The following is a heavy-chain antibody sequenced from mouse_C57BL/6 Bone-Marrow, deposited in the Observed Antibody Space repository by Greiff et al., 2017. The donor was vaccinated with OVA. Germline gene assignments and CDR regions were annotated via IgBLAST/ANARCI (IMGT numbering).Heavy chain of an antibody. D-gene: IGHD2-3*01. V-gene: IGHV1-55*01. J-gene: IGHJ3*01. Sequence: QVQLQQPGAELVKPGASVKMSCKASGYTFTSYWITWVKQRPGQGLEWIGDIYPGSGSTNYNEKFKSKATLTVDKSSSTAYMQLSSLTSEDSAVYYCAIWRWLPFAYWGQGTLVTVSA. CDR3: AIWRWLPFAY. CDR1: GYTFTSYW. CDR2: IYPGSGST.